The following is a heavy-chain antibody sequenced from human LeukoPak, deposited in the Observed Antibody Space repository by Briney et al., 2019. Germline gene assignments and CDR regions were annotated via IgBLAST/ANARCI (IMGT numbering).Heavy chain of an antibody. V-gene: IGHV1-18*01. CDR3: ARHLDGCSSTSCYRWFDP. CDR1: GYTFTSYG. CDR2: ISAYNGNT. D-gene: IGHD2-2*01. Sequence: ASVKVSCKASGYTFTSYGVSWVRQAPGQGLEWMGWISAYNGNTNYAQKLQGRVTMTTDTSTSTAYMELRSLRSDDTAVYYCARHLDGCSSTSCYRWFDPWGQGTLVTVSS. J-gene: IGHJ5*02.